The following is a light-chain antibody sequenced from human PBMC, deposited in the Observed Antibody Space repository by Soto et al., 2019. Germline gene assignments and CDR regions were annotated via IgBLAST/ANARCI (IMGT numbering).Light chain of an antibody. CDR2: EVS. CDR3: GSFSSSSTLYV. CDR1: SSDVGGSKY. J-gene: IGLJ1*01. Sequence: QSVLTQPASVSGSPGQSITISCTGTSSDVGGSKYVSWYQQLQGKAPRLMIYEVSNRPSGVSNRFSGSKSGNTASLTVSGLQAEDEADYYCGSFSSSSTLYVFGTGTKVTVL. V-gene: IGLV2-14*01.